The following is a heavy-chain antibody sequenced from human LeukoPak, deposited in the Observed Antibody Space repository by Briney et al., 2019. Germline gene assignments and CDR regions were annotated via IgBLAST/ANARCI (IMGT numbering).Heavy chain of an antibody. CDR1: GDSVSSNSAA. V-gene: IGHV6-1*01. Sequence: SQTLSPTCAISGDSVSSNSAAWNWIRQSPSRGLEWLGRTYYRSKWYNDYAVSVKSRITINPDTSKNQFSLQLNSVTPEDTAVYYCARDSITYYYDSSGYSAFDYWGQGTLVTVSS. CDR3: ARDSITYYYDSSGYSAFDY. CDR2: TYYRSKWYN. J-gene: IGHJ4*02. D-gene: IGHD3-22*01.